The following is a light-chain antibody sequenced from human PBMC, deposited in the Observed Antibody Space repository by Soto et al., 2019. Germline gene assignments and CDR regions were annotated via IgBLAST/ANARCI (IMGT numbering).Light chain of an antibody. CDR2: DAS. CDR3: QKYNCXPLT. J-gene: IGKJ4*01. CDR1: QGISNY. Sequence: DIQMTQSPSSLSASVGDRGTITCRASQGISNYLAWYQKKPGKVPKLLIYDASTLQSGVPSRLSASGYGTDFTLTISSLQPEDVATYYSQKYNCXPLTCGGWTKV. V-gene: IGKV1-27*01.